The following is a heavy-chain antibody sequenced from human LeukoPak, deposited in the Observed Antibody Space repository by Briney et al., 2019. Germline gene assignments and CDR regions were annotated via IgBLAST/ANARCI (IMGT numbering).Heavy chain of an antibody. CDR1: GGSISSSSNY. D-gene: IGHD1-26*01. CDR3: ARLTPYSGSPLGDY. Sequence: SETLSLTCTVSGGSISSSSNYWGWIRQPPGKGLEWIGTISYSGSTNYKPSLKSRVTISVDTSKNQFSLKLSSVTAADTAVYYCARLTPYSGSPLGDYWGQGTLVTVSS. CDR2: ISYSGST. V-gene: IGHV4-39*01. J-gene: IGHJ4*02.